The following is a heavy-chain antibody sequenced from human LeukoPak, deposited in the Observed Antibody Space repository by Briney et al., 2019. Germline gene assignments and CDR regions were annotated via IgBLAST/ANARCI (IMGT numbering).Heavy chain of an antibody. CDR1: GFSVGTKY. D-gene: IGHD2-15*01. CDR2: ICSGDNA. Sequence: GGSLRLSCAASGFSVGTKYMAWVRQAPGKGLEWVSVICSGDNAYYADSVKGRFSIFRDTPKNTVYLQMNSLRGEDTAVYYCARDDGLGYCSGGTCQGGFDYWGQGTLVTVSS. V-gene: IGHV3-53*01. CDR3: ARDDGLGYCSGGTCQGGFDY. J-gene: IGHJ4*02.